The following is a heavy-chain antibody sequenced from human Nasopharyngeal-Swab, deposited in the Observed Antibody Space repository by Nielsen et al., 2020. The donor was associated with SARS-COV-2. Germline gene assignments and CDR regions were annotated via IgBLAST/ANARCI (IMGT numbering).Heavy chain of an antibody. V-gene: IGHV3-11*04. Sequence: GESLKISCAASGFTFSDYYMSWIRQAPGTGLEWVSYISSSGSTIYYADSVKGRFTISRDNAKNSLYLQMNSLRAEDTAVYYCARDLRSGYDGYYYYGMDVWGQGTTVTVSS. D-gene: IGHD5-12*01. J-gene: IGHJ6*02. CDR1: GFTFSDYY. CDR2: ISSSGSTI. CDR3: ARDLRSGYDGYYYYGMDV.